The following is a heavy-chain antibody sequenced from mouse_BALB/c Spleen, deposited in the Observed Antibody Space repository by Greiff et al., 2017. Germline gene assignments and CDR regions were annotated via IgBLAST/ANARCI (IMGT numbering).Heavy chain of an antibody. CDR2: ISSGGSYT. CDR3: AREIDYDGYAMDY. Sequence: DVHLVESGGGLVKPGGSLKLSCAASGFTFSSYAMSWVRQSPEKRLEWVAEISSGGSYTYYPDTVTGRFTISRDNAKNTLYLEMSSLRSEDTAMYYCAREIDYDGYAMDYWGQGTSVTVSS. D-gene: IGHD2-4*01. CDR1: GFTFSSYA. V-gene: IGHV5-9-4*01. J-gene: IGHJ4*01.